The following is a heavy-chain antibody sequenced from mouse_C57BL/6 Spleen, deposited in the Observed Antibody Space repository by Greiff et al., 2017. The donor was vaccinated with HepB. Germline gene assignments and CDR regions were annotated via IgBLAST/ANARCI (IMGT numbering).Heavy chain of an antibody. CDR2: ISSGGSYT. CDR3: ARQNGVDGNYLDY. V-gene: IGHV5-6*01. Sequence: EVQRVESGGDLVKPGGSLKLSCAASGFTFSSYGMSWVRQTPDKRLEWVATISSGGSYTYYPDSVKGRFTISRDNAKNTLYLQMSSLKSEDTAMYYCARQNGVDGNYLDYWGQGTTLTVSS. J-gene: IGHJ2*01. D-gene: IGHD2-1*01. CDR1: GFTFSSYG.